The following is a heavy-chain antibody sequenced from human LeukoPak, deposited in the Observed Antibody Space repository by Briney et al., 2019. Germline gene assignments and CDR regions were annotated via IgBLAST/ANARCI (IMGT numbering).Heavy chain of an antibody. Sequence: GRSLRLSCAASGFTFDDYAMHWVRQAPGKGLEWVSGISWNSGSIGYADSVKGRFTISRDNAKNSLYLQMNSLRAEDTALYYCAKGRYSSSWYDGDYFDYWGQGTLVTVSS. CDR2: ISWNSGSI. D-gene: IGHD6-13*01. V-gene: IGHV3-9*01. CDR1: GFTFDDYA. J-gene: IGHJ4*02. CDR3: AKGRYSSSWYDGDYFDY.